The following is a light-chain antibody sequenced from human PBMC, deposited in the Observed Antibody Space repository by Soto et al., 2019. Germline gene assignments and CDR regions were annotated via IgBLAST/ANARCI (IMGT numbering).Light chain of an antibody. CDR2: DAS. J-gene: IGKJ5*01. V-gene: IGKV3-11*01. Sequence: EIVLTQSPATLSLSPGERATLSCRANQSVSTYLAWYQQRPGLAPRLLIYDASNRATGIPARFSGSGSGTDFTLTISSLEPEDFAVYYCQQRGSWITFGQGTRLEIK. CDR1: QSVSTY. CDR3: QQRGSWIT.